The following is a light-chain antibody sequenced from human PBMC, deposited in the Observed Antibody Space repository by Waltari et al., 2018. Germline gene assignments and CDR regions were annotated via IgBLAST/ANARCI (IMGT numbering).Light chain of an antibody. J-gene: IGKJ2*01. V-gene: IGKV3-15*01. Sequence: IVMTQSPATLSVSPGERATLSCRASQSVGGNLAWYQQKSGQAPRLLIYGASTWVTGLPARCSGSGSETEFTLTISSVQSEDFAVYYCQQYNDWPLYTFGQGTKLEIK. CDR3: QQYNDWPLYT. CDR2: GAS. CDR1: QSVGGN.